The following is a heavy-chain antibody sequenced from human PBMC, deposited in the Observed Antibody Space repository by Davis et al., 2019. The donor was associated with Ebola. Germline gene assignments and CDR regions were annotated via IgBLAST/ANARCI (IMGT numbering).Heavy chain of an antibody. CDR1: GYTFTSYY. D-gene: IGHD3-3*01. Sequence: ASVKVSCKASGYTFTSYYMHWVRQAPGQGLEWMGIINPSGGSTSYAQKFQGRVTMTRDTSTSTVYMELSSLRSEDTAVYYCARDWALEWLLFGWFDPWGQGTLVTVSS. CDR3: ARDWALEWLLFGWFDP. J-gene: IGHJ5*02. V-gene: IGHV1-46*01. CDR2: INPSGGST.